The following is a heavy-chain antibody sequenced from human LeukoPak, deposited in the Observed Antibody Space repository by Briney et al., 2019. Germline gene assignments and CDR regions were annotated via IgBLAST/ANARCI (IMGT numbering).Heavy chain of an antibody. V-gene: IGHV3-30*03. CDR3: ARVGPYYYDSSGYYY. D-gene: IGHD3-22*01. J-gene: IGHJ4*02. CDR2: TSSDGSDE. Sequence: PGGSLRLSCAASGLNFYKYAMHWVRQAPGRGLEWVALTSSDGSDEYYADSVKGRFTISRDNSKNTLYLQMNSLRAEDTAVYYCARVGPYYYDSSGYYYWGQRTLVTVSS. CDR1: GLNFYKYA.